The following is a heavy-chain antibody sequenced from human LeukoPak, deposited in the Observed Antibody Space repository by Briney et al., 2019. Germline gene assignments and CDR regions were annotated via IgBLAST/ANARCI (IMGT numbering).Heavy chain of an antibody. Sequence: GSSVNVSCEASGGTFSSYAISWVRQAPGQGLEWMGTIIPIFGTANYAQKFQGRVTSTTDESTSTAYMELSSLRSEDTAVYYCARGAYDSSGYYPYNWFDPWGQGTLVTVSS. V-gene: IGHV1-69*05. CDR2: IIPIFGTA. CDR1: GGTFSSYA. CDR3: ARGAYDSSGYYPYNWFDP. D-gene: IGHD3-22*01. J-gene: IGHJ5*02.